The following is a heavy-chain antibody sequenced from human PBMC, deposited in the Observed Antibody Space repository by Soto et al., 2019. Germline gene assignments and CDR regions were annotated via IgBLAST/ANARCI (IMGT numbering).Heavy chain of an antibody. CDR3: ASTGRDPYYMDV. V-gene: IGHV3-48*01. J-gene: IGHJ6*03. Sequence: GGSLRLSCAASGFTFSSYSMNWVRQAPGKGLEWVSYISSSSSTIYYADSVKGRFTISRDNAKNSLYLQMNSLRAEDTAVYYCASTGRDPYYMDVWGKGTTVTVSS. CDR1: GFTFSSYS. CDR2: ISSSSSTI.